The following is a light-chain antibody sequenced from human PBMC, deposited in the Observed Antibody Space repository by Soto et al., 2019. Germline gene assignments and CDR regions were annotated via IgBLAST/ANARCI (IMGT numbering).Light chain of an antibody. CDR3: QQRQYWPPST. CDR2: DAS. Sequence: EIVLTQSPATLSLSPGERATLSCRASQSVSSYLAWYQQKPGQAPRLLIYDASNRAAGIPARFSGSGSGTDFTLTISSLEPEDFAIYYCQQRQYWPPSTFGQGTRLEIK. V-gene: IGKV3-11*01. CDR1: QSVSSY. J-gene: IGKJ5*01.